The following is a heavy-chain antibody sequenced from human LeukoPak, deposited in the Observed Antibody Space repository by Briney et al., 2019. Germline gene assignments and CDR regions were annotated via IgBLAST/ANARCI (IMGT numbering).Heavy chain of an antibody. CDR3: ARDKQVVVPAANYYYYMDV. J-gene: IGHJ6*03. CDR2: ISSSGSTI. CDR1: GFTFSDYY. D-gene: IGHD2-2*01. V-gene: IGHV3-11*01. Sequence: GGSLRLSCAASGFTFSDYYMSWIRQAPGKGLEWVSYISSSGSTIYYADSVKGRFTISRDNAKNSLYLQMNSLRADDTAVYYCARDKQVVVPAANYYYYMDVWGKGTTVTVSS.